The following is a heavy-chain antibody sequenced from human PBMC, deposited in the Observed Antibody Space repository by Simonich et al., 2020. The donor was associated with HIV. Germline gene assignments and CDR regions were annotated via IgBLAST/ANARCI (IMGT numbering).Heavy chain of an antibody. J-gene: IGHJ4*02. CDR3: ARRDRELILYFDY. V-gene: IGHV4-34*01. Sequence: QVQLQQWGAGLLKPSETLSLTCAVYGGSVSGYYWSWIRQPPGKGLEWIGEINHSGNTNYKSSLNSRATISVDKSKNQFSLKLSSVTAADTAIYYCARRDRELILYFDYWGQGNLVTVSS. CDR1: GGSVSGYY. CDR2: INHSGNT. D-gene: IGHD3-3*01.